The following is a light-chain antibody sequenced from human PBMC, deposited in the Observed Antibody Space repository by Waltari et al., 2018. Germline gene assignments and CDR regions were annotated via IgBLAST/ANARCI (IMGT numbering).Light chain of an antibody. Sequence: EIVMTQSPATLSVSPGARATLSCRASQSVSSNLAWYPQKPGQAPRLLIYGASTRATGIPARFSGSGSGTEFTLTISSMQSEDFAVYYCQQYNNWPLTFGGGTKVEIK. J-gene: IGKJ4*01. V-gene: IGKV3-15*01. CDR3: QQYNNWPLT. CDR2: GAS. CDR1: QSVSSN.